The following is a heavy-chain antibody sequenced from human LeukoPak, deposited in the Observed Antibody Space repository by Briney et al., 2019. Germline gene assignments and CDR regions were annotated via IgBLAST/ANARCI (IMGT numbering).Heavy chain of an antibody. CDR2: IQSDGSST. CDR1: GFTFSSYS. J-gene: IGHJ4*02. Sequence: PGGSLRLSCAASGFTFSSYSMNWVRQGPGKGLVWVSRIQSDGSSTDYADSVKGRFTISRDNAKNTLYLQMNSLRAEDTAVYYCARGYYYDSSVDNLLWDFWGQGTLVTVSS. CDR3: ARGYYYDSSVDNLLWDF. V-gene: IGHV3-74*01. D-gene: IGHD3-22*01.